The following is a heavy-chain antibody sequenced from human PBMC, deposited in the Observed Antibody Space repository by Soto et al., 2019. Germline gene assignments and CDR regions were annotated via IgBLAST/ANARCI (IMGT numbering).Heavy chain of an antibody. CDR1: GFTVSSNY. D-gene: IGHD3-10*01. J-gene: IGHJ6*02. CDR3: AREAWFGELLGYYYGMDV. V-gene: IGHV3-53*01. Sequence: GGSLRLSCAASGFTVSSNYMSWVRQAPGKGLEWVSVIYSGGSTYYADSVKGRFTISRDNSKNTLYLQMNSLRAEDTAVYYCAREAWFGELLGYYYGMDVWGQGTTVTVSS. CDR2: IYSGGST.